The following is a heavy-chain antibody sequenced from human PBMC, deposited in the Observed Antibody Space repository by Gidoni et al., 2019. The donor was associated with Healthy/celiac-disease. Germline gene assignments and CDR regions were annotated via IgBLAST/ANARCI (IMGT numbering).Heavy chain of an antibody. D-gene: IGHD6-13*01. CDR2: IKQDGSEK. CDR3: TRDFLGIAAAGTNAFDI. Sequence: EVQLVESGGGLVQPGGSLRLSCDASGFTFRSYWMGWVRQAPGKGLEWVANIKQDGSEKYYVDSVKGRFTISRDNAKNSLYLQMNSLRAEDTAVYYCTRDFLGIAAAGTNAFDIWGQGTMVTVSS. CDR1: GFTFRSYW. J-gene: IGHJ3*02. V-gene: IGHV3-7*01.